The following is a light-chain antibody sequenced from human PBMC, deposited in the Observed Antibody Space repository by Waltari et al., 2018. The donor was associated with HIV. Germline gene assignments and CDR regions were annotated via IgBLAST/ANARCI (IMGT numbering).Light chain of an antibody. CDR2: WAS. CDR3: QQYYRTPLT. J-gene: IGKJ4*01. CDR1: PTLLYSSNNNNY. V-gene: IGKV4-1*01. Sequence: DIVLTQSPDSLAVSLGERATVTCKARPTLLYSSNNNNYFAWYPHKPGQPPKLLMYWASTRQSGVPDRFSGSGSGTNFSLTINKLQAEDVATYYCQQYYRTPLTFGGGTRV.